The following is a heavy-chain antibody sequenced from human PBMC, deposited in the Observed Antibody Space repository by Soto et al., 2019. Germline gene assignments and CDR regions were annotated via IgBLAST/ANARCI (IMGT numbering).Heavy chain of an antibody. CDR3: ARDTLGSCKGGPCYRLQH. J-gene: IGHJ1*01. V-gene: IGHV3-33*08. CDR2: IWNDGSDS. D-gene: IGHD2-15*01. CDR1: GFTFSNAW. Sequence: GGSLRLSCAASGFTFSNAWMSWVRQAPGKGLEWVAAIWNDGSDSYHVDSVKGRFTISRDNSKNTLYLQMNSLRVEDTAVYYCARDTLGSCKGGPCYRLQHWGQGTLVTVSS.